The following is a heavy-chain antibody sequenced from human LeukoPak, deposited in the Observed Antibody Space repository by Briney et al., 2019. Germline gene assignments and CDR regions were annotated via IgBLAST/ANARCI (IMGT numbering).Heavy chain of an antibody. J-gene: IGHJ6*02. CDR3: AKDQGDSSGTYYYYYGMDV. V-gene: IGHV3-30*18. CDR2: ISYDGSNK. CDR1: GFTFSSYG. D-gene: IGHD3-22*01. Sequence: GRSLRLSCAASGFTFSSYGMHWVRQAPGKGLEWVAVISYDGSNKYYADSVKGRSTISRDNSKNTLYLQMNSLRAEDTAVYYCAKDQGDSSGTYYYYYGMDVWGQGTTVTVSS.